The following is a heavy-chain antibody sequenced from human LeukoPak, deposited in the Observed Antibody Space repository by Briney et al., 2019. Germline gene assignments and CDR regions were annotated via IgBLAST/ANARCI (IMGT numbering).Heavy chain of an antibody. J-gene: IGHJ6*04. D-gene: IGHD3-10*02. CDR1: GFTFNNYN. Sequence: GGSLRLSCAASGFTFNNYNMNWVRQAPGKALEWVSSITSSGTYIFYADSVKGRFTISRDNAKNSLYLQMNSLRAEDTAVYYCAELGITMIGGVWGKGTTVTISS. CDR3: AELGITMIGGV. CDR2: ITSSGTYI. V-gene: IGHV3-21*01.